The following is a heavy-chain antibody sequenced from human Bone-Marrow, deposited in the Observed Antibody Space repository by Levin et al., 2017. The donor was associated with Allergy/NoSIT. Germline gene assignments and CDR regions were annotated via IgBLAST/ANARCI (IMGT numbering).Heavy chain of an antibody. D-gene: IGHD1-26*01. CDR1: GASPNIDSYD. V-gene: IGHV4-39*07. Sequence: PSETLSLTCTVSGASPNIDSYDWAWFRQAPGKGLEWIGSVPSSGVHHNSSLKGRVSMAVDTSKNQFSLIVRSVTPADTAVYYCARDYIVGGMNWFDTWGQGALVIVSS. J-gene: IGHJ5*02. CDR2: VPSSGV. CDR3: ARDYIVGGMNWFDT.